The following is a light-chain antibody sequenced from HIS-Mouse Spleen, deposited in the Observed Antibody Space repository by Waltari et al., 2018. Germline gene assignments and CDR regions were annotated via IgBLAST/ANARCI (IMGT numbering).Light chain of an antibody. CDR1: SGHSSYA. Sequence: QLVLTQSPSASASLGASVKLTSTLSSGHSSYAIAWHPQQPEKGPRYLMKLNSDGSHSKGDGIPDRFSGSSSGAERYLTISSLQSEDEADYYCQTWGTGILVVFGGGTKLTVL. J-gene: IGLJ2*01. V-gene: IGLV4-69*01. CDR2: LNSDGSH. CDR3: QTWGTGILVV.